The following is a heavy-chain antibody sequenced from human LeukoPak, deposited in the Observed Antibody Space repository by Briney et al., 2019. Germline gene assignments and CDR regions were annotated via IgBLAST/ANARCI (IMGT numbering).Heavy chain of an antibody. V-gene: IGHV1-69*01. D-gene: IGHD3-10*01. CDR1: GGTSSSYA. Sequence: SVKVSCKASGGTSSSYAISWVRQAPGQGLEWMGGIIPIFGTANYAQKFQGRVTITADESTSTAYMELSSLRSEDTAVYYCARGFRGGSGSYMWGQGTLVTVSS. CDR3: ARGFRGGSGSYM. J-gene: IGHJ4*02. CDR2: IIPIFGTA.